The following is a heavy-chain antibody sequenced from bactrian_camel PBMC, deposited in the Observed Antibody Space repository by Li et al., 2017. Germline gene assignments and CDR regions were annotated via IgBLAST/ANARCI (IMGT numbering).Heavy chain of an antibody. CDR3: AATRPSTGWYDS. J-gene: IGHJ4*01. D-gene: IGHD5*01. CDR1: RSTFRSLD. CDR2: IKSNGGSA. V-gene: IGHV3S40*01. Sequence: VQLVESGGGLVQPGGSLRLSCVASRSTFRSLDMNWVRQAPGKGLEWLSAIKSNGGSAYYADSVKGRFTISRDNAKNTLYLQMNSLKIEDTGVYYCAATRPSTGWYDSWGQGTQVTVS.